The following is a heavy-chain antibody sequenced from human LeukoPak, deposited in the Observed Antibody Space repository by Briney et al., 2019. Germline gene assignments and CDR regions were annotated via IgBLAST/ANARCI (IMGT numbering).Heavy chain of an antibody. Sequence: SVKVSCKASGGTFSSYAISWVRQAPGQGLEWMGGIIPIFGTANYAQKFQGRVTITTDESTSTAYMELSSLRSEDTAVYYCARDRPPRIAARLHYYYYYMDVWGNGTTVTVSS. V-gene: IGHV1-69*05. CDR2: IIPIFGTA. J-gene: IGHJ6*03. CDR1: GGTFSSYA. CDR3: ARDRPPRIAARLHYYYYYMDV. D-gene: IGHD6-6*01.